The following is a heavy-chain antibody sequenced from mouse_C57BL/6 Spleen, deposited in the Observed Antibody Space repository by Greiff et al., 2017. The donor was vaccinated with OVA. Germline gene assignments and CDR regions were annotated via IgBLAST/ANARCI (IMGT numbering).Heavy chain of an antibody. CDR3: ARYELYFDY. Sequence: EVKLKESGGGLVQPGGSLSLSCAASGFTFTDYYMSWVRQPPGKALEWLGFIRNKANGYTTEYSASVKGRFTISRDNSQSILYLQMNALRAEDSATYYCARYELYFDYWGQGTTLTVSS. J-gene: IGHJ2*01. V-gene: IGHV7-3*01. CDR1: GFTFTDYY. CDR2: IRNKANGYTT.